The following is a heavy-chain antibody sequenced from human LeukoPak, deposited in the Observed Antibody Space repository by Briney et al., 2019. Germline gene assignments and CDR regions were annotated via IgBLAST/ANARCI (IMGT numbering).Heavy chain of an antibody. V-gene: IGHV4-39*01. CDR1: GGSISSSSYY. CDR2: IYYSGST. D-gene: IGHD3-10*01. CDR3: ASHGLWFGELFPTFFDY. J-gene: IGHJ4*02. Sequence: SETLSLTCTVSGGSISSSSYYWGWIRQPPGKGLEWIGSIYYSGSTYYNPSRKSRVTISVDTSKNQYSLMLSSVAAADTAVYCCASHGLWFGELFPTFFDYWGQGTLVTVSS.